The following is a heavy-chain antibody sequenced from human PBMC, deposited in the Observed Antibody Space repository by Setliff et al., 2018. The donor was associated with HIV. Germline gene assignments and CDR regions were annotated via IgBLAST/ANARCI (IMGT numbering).Heavy chain of an antibody. V-gene: IGHV4-59*11. D-gene: IGHD6-6*01. CDR3: ARVPPEYSSSSQAFDI. J-gene: IGHJ3*02. CDR1: GSSISGHF. CDR2: IYTTGST. Sequence: SETLSLTCTVSGSSISGHFWTWIRQPPGKGLEWIGYIYTTGSTNYNPSLTSRVTISVDMSKNKFSLKMRSVTAADTAVYYCARVPPEYSSSSQAFDIWGQGTKVTVSS.